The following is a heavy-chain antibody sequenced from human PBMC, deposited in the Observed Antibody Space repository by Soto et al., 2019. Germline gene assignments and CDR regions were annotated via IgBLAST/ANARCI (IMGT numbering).Heavy chain of an antibody. V-gene: IGHV3-33*01. D-gene: IGHD6-19*01. J-gene: IGHJ4*02. CDR3: ARLGSGWCADY. Sequence: ESGGGVVQPGRSLRLSCAASGFTFSSYGMHWGRQAPGKGLEWVAVIWYDGSNKYYVDSVKGRFTISRDNSKNTLYLQMDSLRAEDTAVYYCARLGSGWCADYWGQGTLVTVSS. CDR1: GFTFSSYG. CDR2: IWYDGSNK.